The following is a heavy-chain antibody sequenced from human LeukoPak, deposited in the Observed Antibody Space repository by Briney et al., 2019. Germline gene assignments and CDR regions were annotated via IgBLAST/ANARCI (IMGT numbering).Heavy chain of an antibody. CDR3: ARERGDIAGGVIVKAFDY. J-gene: IGHJ4*02. V-gene: IGHV4-38-2*02. CDR2: MYHSGDT. Sequence: SETLSLTCTVSGYSVSSGYYWGWIRQPPGKGLEWIGSMYHSGDTYHNPSLKSRVTISVDTSKNQLSLKLSSVTAADTAVYYCARERGDIAGGVIVKAFDYWGQGTLVTVSS. CDR1: GYSVSSGYY. D-gene: IGHD3-16*02.